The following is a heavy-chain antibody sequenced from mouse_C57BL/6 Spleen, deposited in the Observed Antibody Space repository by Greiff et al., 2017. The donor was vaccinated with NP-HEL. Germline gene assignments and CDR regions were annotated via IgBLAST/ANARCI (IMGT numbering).Heavy chain of an antibody. Sequence: QVHVKQPGTELVKPGASVKLSCKASGYTFTSYWMHWVKQRPGQGLEWIGNINPSNGGTNYNEKFKSKATLTVDKSSSTAYMQLSSLTSEDSAVYYCARGIYYGSTSFAYWGQGTLVTVSA. CDR2: INPSNGGT. CDR1: GYTFTSYW. V-gene: IGHV1-53*01. CDR3: ARGIYYGSTSFAY. J-gene: IGHJ3*01. D-gene: IGHD1-1*01.